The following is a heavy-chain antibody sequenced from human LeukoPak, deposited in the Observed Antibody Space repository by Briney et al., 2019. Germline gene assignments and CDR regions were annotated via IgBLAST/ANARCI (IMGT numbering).Heavy chain of an antibody. CDR3: ARDRAQLLRYYYYYMDV. CDR2: IKQDGSEK. D-gene: IGHD2-15*01. J-gene: IGHJ6*03. Sequence: GGSLRLSCAASGFTFSNYWMSWVRQAPGKGLEWVANIKQDGSEKYYVDSVKGRFTISRDNAKSSLYLQMNSLRAEDTAVYYCARDRAQLLRYYYYYMDVWGKGTTVTVSS. V-gene: IGHV3-7*01. CDR1: GFTFSNYW.